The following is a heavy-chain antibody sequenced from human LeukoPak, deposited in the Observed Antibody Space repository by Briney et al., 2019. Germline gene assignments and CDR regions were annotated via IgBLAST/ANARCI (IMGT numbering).Heavy chain of an antibody. J-gene: IGHJ3*02. CDR2: IIPIFGTA. Sequence: GSSVKVSCKASGGTFSSYAISWVRQAPGQGLEWMGGIIPIFGTANYAQKFQGRVTITTDESTSTAYMELSSLRSEDTAVYYCARRGEVGIPPQYAFDIWGQGTMVTVSS. D-gene: IGHD2-21*01. CDR3: ARRGEVGIPPQYAFDI. CDR1: GGTFSSYA. V-gene: IGHV1-69*05.